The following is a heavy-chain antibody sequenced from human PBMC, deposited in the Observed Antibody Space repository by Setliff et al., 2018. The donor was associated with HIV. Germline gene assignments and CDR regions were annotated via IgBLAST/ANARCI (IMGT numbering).Heavy chain of an antibody. V-gene: IGHV1-18*01. CDR3: ARGAWDSSGYYYWFDP. CDR1: GYTFTDYG. CDR2: ISTYKGVT. J-gene: IGHJ5*02. Sequence: GASVKVSCKTSGYTFTDYGIGWVRQAPGQGLEWMGWISTYKGVTDYALSLQGGVTLSTDTSTSTAYMELRSLTSDDTAVYYCARGAWDSSGYYYWFDPWGQGTLVTVSS. D-gene: IGHD3-22*01.